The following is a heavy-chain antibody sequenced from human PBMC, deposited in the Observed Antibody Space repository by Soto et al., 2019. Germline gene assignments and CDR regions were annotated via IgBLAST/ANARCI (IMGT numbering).Heavy chain of an antibody. CDR3: STRAYDTNGYYRFDP. D-gene: IGHD3-22*01. CDR2: INHSGRV. J-gene: IGHJ5*01. CDR1: GGSFSGHS. V-gene: IGHV4-34*01. Sequence: SETLSLTCAVYGGSFSGHSRTWIRQSPGKGLEWIGDINHSGRVNYSPSLKSRVTISLDTSKNQFSLTLSAVTAADTAMYYCSTRAYDTNGYYRFDPWGQGTLVTVSS.